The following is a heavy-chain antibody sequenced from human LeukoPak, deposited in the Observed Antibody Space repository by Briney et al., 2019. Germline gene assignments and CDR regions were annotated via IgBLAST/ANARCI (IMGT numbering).Heavy chain of an antibody. CDR1: GFTFSSYS. CDR3: ARDTSRVAPFRYYYYGIDV. D-gene: IGHD4-23*01. Sequence: GGSLSLSCAASGFTFSSYSMNWVRQAPGKGLEWVSSISSSSSYIYYADSVKGRFTISRDNAKNSLYLQMNSLRAEDTAVYYCARDTSRVAPFRYYYYGIDVWGKGTTVTVSS. J-gene: IGHJ6*04. V-gene: IGHV3-21*01. CDR2: ISSSSSYI.